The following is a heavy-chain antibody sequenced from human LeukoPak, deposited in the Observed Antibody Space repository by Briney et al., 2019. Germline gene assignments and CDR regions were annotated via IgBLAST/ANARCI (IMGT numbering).Heavy chain of an antibody. CDR3: ARGEVLAVAGSFYFDY. D-gene: IGHD6-19*01. J-gene: IGHJ4*02. Sequence: PSETLSLTCTVSGGSISSYYWSWIRQPAGKGLEWIGRIYTSGSTNYNPSLKSRVTMSVDTSKNQFSPKLSSVTAADTAVYYCARGEVLAVAGSFYFDYWGQGTLVTVSS. CDR1: GGSISSYY. V-gene: IGHV4-4*07. CDR2: IYTSGST.